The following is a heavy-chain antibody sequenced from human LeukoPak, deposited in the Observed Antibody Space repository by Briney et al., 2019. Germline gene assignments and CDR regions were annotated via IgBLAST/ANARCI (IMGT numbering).Heavy chain of an antibody. D-gene: IGHD3-3*01. CDR2: IYYSGST. Sequence: PSETLSLTCTVSGRSISSSSYYWGWIRQPPGKGLEWIGRIYYSGSTYYNPSLKIRVTISVDTSKNQFSLKLSSVTAADTAVYYCARDPRSYYDFWSGYYKKRGYYYYMDVWGKGTTVTVSS. J-gene: IGHJ6*03. CDR3: ARDPRSYYDFWSGYYKKRGYYYYMDV. V-gene: IGHV4-39*07. CDR1: GRSISSSSYY.